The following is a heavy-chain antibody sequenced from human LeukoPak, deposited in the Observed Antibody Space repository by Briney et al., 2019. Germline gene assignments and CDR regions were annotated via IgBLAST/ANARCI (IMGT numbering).Heavy chain of an antibody. D-gene: IGHD6-6*01. Sequence: SVKVSCKASGGTFSSYAISWVRQAPGQGLEWVGGIIPIFGTANYAQKFQGRVTITTDESTSTAYMELSSLRSEDTAVYYCARNRGRSNAFDIWGQGTMVTVSS. J-gene: IGHJ3*02. V-gene: IGHV1-69*05. CDR1: GGTFSSYA. CDR3: ARNRGRSNAFDI. CDR2: IIPIFGTA.